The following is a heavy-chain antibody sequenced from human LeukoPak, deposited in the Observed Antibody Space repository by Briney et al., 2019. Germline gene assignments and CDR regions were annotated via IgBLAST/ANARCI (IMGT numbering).Heavy chain of an antibody. D-gene: IGHD2-8*01. CDR1: GGSISSGDYY. Sequence: SETLSLTCTVSGGSISSGDYYWSWIRQPPGKGLEWFGYIYYSGSTYYNPSLKSRVTISVDTSKNQFSLKLSSVTAADTAVYYCARELIASGNDYWGQGTLVTVSS. CDR3: ARELIASGNDY. CDR2: IYYSGST. V-gene: IGHV4-30-4*01. J-gene: IGHJ4*02.